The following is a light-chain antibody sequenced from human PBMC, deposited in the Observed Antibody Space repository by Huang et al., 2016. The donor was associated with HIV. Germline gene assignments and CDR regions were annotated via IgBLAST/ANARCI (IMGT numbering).Light chain of an antibody. CDR2: GAS. CDR1: QSVSSN. Sequence: EIVMTQSPATLSVSPGERATLSCRASQSVSSNLAWYQQKPGQAPRLLIYGASTRATGIPARSSGSGSGTEFILTISSLQSEDFAVYYCQQYNNWPGTFGQGTKVEIK. V-gene: IGKV3-15*01. CDR3: QQYNNWPGT. J-gene: IGKJ1*01.